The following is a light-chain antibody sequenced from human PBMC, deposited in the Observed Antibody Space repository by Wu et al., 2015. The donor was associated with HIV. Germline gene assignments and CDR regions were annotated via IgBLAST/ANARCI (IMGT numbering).Light chain of an antibody. CDR2: GAS. CDR1: QSVSSSY. CDR3: QQYNNWPTWT. V-gene: IGKV3-15*01. J-gene: IGKJ1*01. Sequence: EIVLTQSPATLSLSPGERATLSCRASQSVSSSYLAWYQQKPGQAPRLLIYGASTRATGIPARFSGSGSGTEFTLTISSLQSEDFAVYYCQQYNNWPTWTFGQGTKVEIK.